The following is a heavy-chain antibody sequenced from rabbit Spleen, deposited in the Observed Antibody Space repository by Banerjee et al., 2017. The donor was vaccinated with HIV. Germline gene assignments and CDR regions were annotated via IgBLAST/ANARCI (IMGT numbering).Heavy chain of an antibody. CDR2: IYTVSGST. D-gene: IGHD4-1*01. CDR1: GFSFSSYYW. J-gene: IGHJ4*01. CDR3: ARAVDGGWGHFNL. V-gene: IGHV1S45*01. Sequence: QEQLVESGGGLVKPGASLTLICTASGFSFSSYYWICWVRQAPGKGLEWIGCIYTVSGSTYYASWAKGRFTISKTSSTTVTLQMTSLTAADTATYFCARAVDGGWGHFNLWGPGTLVTVS.